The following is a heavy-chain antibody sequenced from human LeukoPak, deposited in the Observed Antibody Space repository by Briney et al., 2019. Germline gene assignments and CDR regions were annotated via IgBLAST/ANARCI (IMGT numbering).Heavy chain of an antibody. Sequence: GGSLRLSCAASGFTFDDYAMHWVRQAPGKGLEWVSGISWNSGRIGYADSVKGRFTISRDNAKNSLYLQMNSLRAEDTALYYCAKDKVVGDTLGLRSAFDIWGQGTMVTVSS. J-gene: IGHJ3*02. D-gene: IGHD1-26*01. CDR2: ISWNSGRI. V-gene: IGHV3-9*01. CDR1: GFTFDDYA. CDR3: AKDKVVGDTLGLRSAFDI.